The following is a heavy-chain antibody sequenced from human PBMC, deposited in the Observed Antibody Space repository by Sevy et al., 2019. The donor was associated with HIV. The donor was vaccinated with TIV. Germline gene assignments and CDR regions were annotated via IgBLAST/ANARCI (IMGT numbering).Heavy chain of an antibody. V-gene: IGHV4-4*07. Sequence: SETLSLTCTVSGGSISSYCWSWIRQPAGKGLEWIGRIYTSGSTNYNPSLKSRVTMSVDTSKNQFSLKLSSVTAADTAVYYCARERPPRSWGSPDAFDIWGQGTMVTVSS. D-gene: IGHD7-27*01. CDR3: ARERPPRSWGSPDAFDI. CDR1: GGSISSYC. CDR2: IYTSGST. J-gene: IGHJ3*02.